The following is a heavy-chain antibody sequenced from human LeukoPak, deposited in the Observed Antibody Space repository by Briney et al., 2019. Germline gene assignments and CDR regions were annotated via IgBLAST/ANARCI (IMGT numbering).Heavy chain of an antibody. CDR3: ARGGRRF. CDR1: GITFSSYS. CDR2: ISSSSSYI. J-gene: IGHJ4*02. D-gene: IGHD3-16*01. V-gene: IGHV3-21*06. Sequence: GGSLRLSCAASGITFSSYSMNWVRQAPGKGLEWVSSISSSSSYIYYADSVKGRFTISRDNAKNSLYLQMNGLRGDDTAVYYCARGGRRFWGQGTLVTVSS.